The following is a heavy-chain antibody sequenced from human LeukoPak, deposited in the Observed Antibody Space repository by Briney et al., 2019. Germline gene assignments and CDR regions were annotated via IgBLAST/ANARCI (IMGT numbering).Heavy chain of an antibody. J-gene: IGHJ4*02. Sequence: GGSLRLSCAASGFTFSSYAMGWVRQAPGKGLEWVSAITASGGNTYYADSVKGRFTISRDNSKNTLYLQVNSLRAEDTAVYYCAKGNGYSYGRYYFDYWGRGTLVTVSS. CDR2: ITASGGNT. D-gene: IGHD5-18*01. CDR3: AKGNGYSYGRYYFDY. CDR1: GFTFSSYA. V-gene: IGHV3-23*01.